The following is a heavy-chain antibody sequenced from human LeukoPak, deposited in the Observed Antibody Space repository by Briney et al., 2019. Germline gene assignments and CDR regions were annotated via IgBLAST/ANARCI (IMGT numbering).Heavy chain of an antibody. V-gene: IGHV4-59*01. CDR1: GGSISSYY. CDR3: ARGPSRGDFWSGYYNWFDP. J-gene: IGHJ5*02. Sequence: SETLSLTCTVSGGSISSYYWGWIRQPPGKGLEWIGYIFHSGSTNSNPSLKSRVTISVDTSKNQFSLKLSSVTAADTAVYYCARGPSRGDFWSGYYNWFDPWGQGTLVTVSS. D-gene: IGHD3-3*01. CDR2: IFHSGST.